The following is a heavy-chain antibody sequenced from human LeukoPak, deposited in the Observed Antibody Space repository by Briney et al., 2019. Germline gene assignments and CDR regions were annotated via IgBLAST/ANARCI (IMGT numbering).Heavy chain of an antibody. J-gene: IGHJ1*01. CDR2: ISSSGSTI. V-gene: IGHV3-11*01. D-gene: IGHD3-22*01. CDR1: GFTFSDYY. Sequence: PGGSLRLSCAASGFTFSDYYMSWIRQAPGKGLEWVSYISSSGSTIYYADSVKGRFTISRDNAKNSLYLQMNSLRAEDTAVYYCASTNHASSGYYYEGAYFQHWGQGTLVTVSS. CDR3: ASTNHASSGYYYEGAYFQH.